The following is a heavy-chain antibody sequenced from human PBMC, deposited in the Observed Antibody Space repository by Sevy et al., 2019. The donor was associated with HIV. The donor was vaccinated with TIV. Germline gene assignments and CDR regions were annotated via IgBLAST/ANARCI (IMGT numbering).Heavy chain of an antibody. V-gene: IGHV3-9*01. CDR3: AKGPDYDILTGPLDY. J-gene: IGHJ4*02. D-gene: IGHD3-9*01. CDR1: GFTFDDYA. CDR2: ISWNSGSI. Sequence: GGSLRLSCAASGFTFDDYAMHWVRQAPGKGLEWVSGISWNSGSIGYAESVKGRFTISRDNAKNSLYLQMNSLRAEDTALYYCAKGPDYDILTGPLDYWGQGTLVTVSS.